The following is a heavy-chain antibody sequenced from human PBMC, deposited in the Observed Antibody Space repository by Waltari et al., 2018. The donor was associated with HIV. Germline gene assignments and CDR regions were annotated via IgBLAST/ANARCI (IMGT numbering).Heavy chain of an antibody. Sequence: QVQLQESGPGLVKPSATLSLTCSVSGYSIESGYYWGWIRQPPGKALEWIGSSLHSGNTYYNPSLKSRLTISLDTSKNQVSLKLSSVTAADTAVYYCASGSRRGHSHGIDYWGQGTLVTVSS. CDR1: GYSIESGYY. CDR3: ASGSRRGHSHGIDY. D-gene: IGHD5-18*01. CDR2: SLHSGNT. J-gene: IGHJ4*02. V-gene: IGHV4-38-2*01.